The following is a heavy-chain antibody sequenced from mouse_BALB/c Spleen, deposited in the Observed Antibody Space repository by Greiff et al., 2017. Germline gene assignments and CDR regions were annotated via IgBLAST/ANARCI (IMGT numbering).Heavy chain of an antibody. V-gene: IGHV5-17*02. D-gene: IGHD2-4*01. J-gene: IGHJ2*01. CDR2: ISSGSSTI. Sequence: EVKLMESGGGLVQPGGSRKLSCAASGFTFSSFGMHWVRQAPEKGLEWVAYISSGSSTIYYADTVKGRFTISRDNPKNTLFLQMTSLRSEDTAMYYCARGGGMITFLYYFDYWGQGTTLTVSS. CDR3: ARGGGMITFLYYFDY. CDR1: GFTFSSFG.